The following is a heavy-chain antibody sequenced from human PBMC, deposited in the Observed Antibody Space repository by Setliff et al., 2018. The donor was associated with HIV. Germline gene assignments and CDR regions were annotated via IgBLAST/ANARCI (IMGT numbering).Heavy chain of an antibody. CDR2: IYYSGNT. V-gene: IGHV4-4*02. CDR3: AKGTPSCSFCFDN. CDR1: GGSIGTANW. Sequence: PSETLSLTCAVSGGSIGTANWWSWVRQPPGQGLEWIGGIYYSGNTNYNPSLKSRVTMSVDKPKNHLSLKLSSVTAADTALYYCAKGTPSCSFCFDNWGLGTLVTVSS. J-gene: IGHJ4*02. D-gene: IGHD2-15*01.